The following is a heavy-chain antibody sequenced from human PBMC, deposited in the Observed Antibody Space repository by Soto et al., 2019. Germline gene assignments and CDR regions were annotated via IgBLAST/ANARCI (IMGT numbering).Heavy chain of an antibody. J-gene: IGHJ4*02. V-gene: IGHV1-69*08. CDR3: ARDEPTDY. CDR2: IIPILGIA. Sequence: QVQLVQSGAEVKKPGSSVKVSCKASGGTFSSYTISWVRQAPGQGLEWMGRIIPILGIANYAQKFQGRVTIIADKSTSTAYMDLSSLRSEDTAVYYYARDEPTDYWGQGTLVTVSS. CDR1: GGTFSSYT.